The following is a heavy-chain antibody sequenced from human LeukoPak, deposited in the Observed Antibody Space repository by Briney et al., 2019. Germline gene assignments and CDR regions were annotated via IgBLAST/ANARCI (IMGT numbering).Heavy chain of an antibody. J-gene: IGHJ3*02. Sequence: PGGSLRLSCAASGFTVSSTYMSWVRQAPGKGLEWVSVIYSGGNIYYIESVKGRFTISRDTSKNTLYLQMNSLRAEDTAVYYCARDPYSSGWYKDAFDIWGQGTMVTVSS. CDR3: ARDPYSSGWYKDAFDI. CDR1: GFTVSSTY. V-gene: IGHV3-53*01. D-gene: IGHD6-19*01. CDR2: IYSGGNI.